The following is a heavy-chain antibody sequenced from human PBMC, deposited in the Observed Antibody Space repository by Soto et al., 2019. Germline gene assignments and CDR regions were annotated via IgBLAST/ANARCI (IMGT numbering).Heavy chain of an antibody. D-gene: IGHD6-19*01. CDR2: MHPDTGNT. CDR3: ARAMGYSSPSRLDL. Sequence: QVQLVQSGAEVEKPGASVKVSCKASGYTFTTYDFNWVRQAPGHGLEWMGWMHPDTGNTGYAQKFQGRVTMTRDDSRSTAFMALSGLKAEDTAVYYCARAMGYSSPSRLDLWGQGNLVTVSS. J-gene: IGHJ4*02. V-gene: IGHV1-8*01. CDR1: GYTFTTYD.